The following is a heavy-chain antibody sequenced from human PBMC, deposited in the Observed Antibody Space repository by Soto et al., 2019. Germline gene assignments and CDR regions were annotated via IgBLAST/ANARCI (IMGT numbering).Heavy chain of an antibody. D-gene: IGHD3-9*01. CDR2: IYYSGST. Sequence: SETLSLTCTVSGGSISSGGYYWSWIRQHPGKGLEWIGYIYYSGSTYYNPSLKSRVTISVDTSKNQFSLKLSSVTAADTAVYYCARVVELRYFDLNPFDWFDPWGQGTLVTVSS. CDR3: ARVVELRYFDLNPFDWFDP. CDR1: GGSISSGGYY. J-gene: IGHJ5*02. V-gene: IGHV4-31*03.